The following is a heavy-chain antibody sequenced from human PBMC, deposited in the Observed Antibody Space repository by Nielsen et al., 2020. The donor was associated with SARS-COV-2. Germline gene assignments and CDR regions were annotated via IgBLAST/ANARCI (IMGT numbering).Heavy chain of an antibody. D-gene: IGHD5-12*01. J-gene: IGHJ4*02. Sequence: SCTVSGGSISSGGYYWSWIRQHPGKGLEWIGYIYYSGSTYYNPSLKSRVTISVDTSKNQFSLKLSSVTAADTAVYYCARGVVATTFDYWGQGTLVTVSS. CDR2: IYYSGST. CDR3: ARGVVATTFDY. CDR1: GGSISSGGYY. V-gene: IGHV4-31*02.